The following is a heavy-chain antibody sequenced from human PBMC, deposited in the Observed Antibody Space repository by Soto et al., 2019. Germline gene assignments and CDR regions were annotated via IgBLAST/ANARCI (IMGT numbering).Heavy chain of an antibody. D-gene: IGHD2-15*01. Sequence: SETLSLTCTVSGGSISSYYWSWIRQPAGKGLEWIGRIYTSGSTNYNPSLKSRVTMSVDTSKNQFSLKLSSVTAADTAVYYCARGGLGYCSGGSCYRTYYFDYWGQGTLVTVSS. CDR1: GGSISSYY. V-gene: IGHV4-4*07. J-gene: IGHJ4*02. CDR2: IYTSGST. CDR3: ARGGLGYCSGGSCYRTYYFDY.